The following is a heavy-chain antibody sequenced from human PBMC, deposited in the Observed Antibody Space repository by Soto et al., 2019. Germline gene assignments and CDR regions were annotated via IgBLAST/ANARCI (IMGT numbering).Heavy chain of an antibody. CDR2: ISSSGSTI. CDR3: ARDLLVRGDY. J-gene: IGHJ4*02. V-gene: IGHV3-48*03. D-gene: IGHD6-13*01. Sequence: EVQLVESGGGLVQPGGSLRLSCAASGFTFSSYEMNWVRQAPGKGLEWVSYISSSGSTIYYADSVKGRFTISRDNAKNSLYLQINSLRAEDTGVYYCARDLLVRGDYWGQGTLVTVSS. CDR1: GFTFSSYE.